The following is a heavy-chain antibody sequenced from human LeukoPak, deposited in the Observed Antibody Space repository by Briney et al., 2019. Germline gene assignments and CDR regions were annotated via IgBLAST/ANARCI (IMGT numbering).Heavy chain of an antibody. CDR1: GGSVFDDGYS. Sequence: PSQTLSLTCAVSGASVSGGSVFDDGYSWNWIRQPPGRGLEWIGYVHRNGNTFYNPSLRSRLAISIDTSKNHFSLRLTSVTAADTAVYFCVRNSYSYGPNFDSWGQGTLVTVSS. D-gene: IGHD5-18*01. J-gene: IGHJ4*02. V-gene: IGHV4-30-2*01. CDR3: VRNSYSYGPNFDS. CDR2: VHRNGNT.